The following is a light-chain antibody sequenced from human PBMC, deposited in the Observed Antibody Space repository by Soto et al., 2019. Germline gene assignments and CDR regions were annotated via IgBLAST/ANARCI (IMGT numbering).Light chain of an antibody. CDR1: QSVSSSY. J-gene: IGKJ1*01. V-gene: IGKV3-20*01. Sequence: DIVLTQSPGTLSLSPGERATLSCRASQSVSSSYLAWYQQKPGQAPRLLIYGASSRATGNPDRFSGSGAGTYVTLTVSTVESEDCAVYYGQEDGISPPWAVSHGTKV. CDR2: GAS. CDR3: QEDGISPPWA.